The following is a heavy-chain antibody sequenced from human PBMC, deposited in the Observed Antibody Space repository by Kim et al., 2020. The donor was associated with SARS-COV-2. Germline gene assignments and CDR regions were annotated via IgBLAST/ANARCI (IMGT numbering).Heavy chain of an antibody. Sequence: RVTISVDTSKNQFSLKLSSVTAADTAVYYCARHFGLSIFGVVIEGGMDVWGQGTTVTVSS. D-gene: IGHD3-3*01. CDR3: ARHFGLSIFGVVIEGGMDV. J-gene: IGHJ6*02. V-gene: IGHV4-39*01.